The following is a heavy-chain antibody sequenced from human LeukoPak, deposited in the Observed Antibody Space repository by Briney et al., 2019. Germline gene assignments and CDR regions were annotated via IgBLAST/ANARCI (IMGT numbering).Heavy chain of an antibody. CDR1: GYTFTNYG. D-gene: IGHD4-17*01. CDR3: ARDRDYGDYNTQELFVY. CDR2: ISAYHGNT. Sequence: VASVTVSCTASGYTFTNYGISWVRPAPGQGLEWMGWISAYHGNTNYAQKFQGRVTMTTDTSTSTAYMELRSLRSDDTAVYYCARDRDYGDYNTQELFVYWGQGTLVTVSS. V-gene: IGHV1-18*01. J-gene: IGHJ4*02.